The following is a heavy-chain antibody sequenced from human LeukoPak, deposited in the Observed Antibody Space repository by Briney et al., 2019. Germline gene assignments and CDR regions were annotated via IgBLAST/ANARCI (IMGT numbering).Heavy chain of an antibody. D-gene: IGHD3-10*01. CDR3: ARGLGYYGSGSYYRALGY. J-gene: IGHJ4*02. V-gene: IGHV1-8*03. CDR2: INPNSGNT. Sequence: GASVKVSCKASGYTFTGYYMHWVRQAPGQGLEWMGWINPNSGNTGYAQKFQGRVTITRNTSISTAYMELSSLRSEDTAVYYCARGLGYYGSGSYYRALGYWGQGTLVTVSS. CDR1: GYTFTGYY.